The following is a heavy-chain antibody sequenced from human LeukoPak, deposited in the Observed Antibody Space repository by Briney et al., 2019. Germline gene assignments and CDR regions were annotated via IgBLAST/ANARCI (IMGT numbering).Heavy chain of an antibody. CDR1: GFTFDDYG. CDR3: ARDSISSPTYYYDSSGYGFDY. D-gene: IGHD3-22*01. V-gene: IGHV3-20*04. J-gene: IGHJ4*02. Sequence: RSGGSLRLSCAASGFTFDDYGMSWVRQAPGKGLEWVSGINWNGGSTGYADSVKGRFTISRDNAKNSLYLQMNSLRAEDTALYYCARDSISSPTYYYDSSGYGFDYWGQGTLVTVSS. CDR2: INWNGGST.